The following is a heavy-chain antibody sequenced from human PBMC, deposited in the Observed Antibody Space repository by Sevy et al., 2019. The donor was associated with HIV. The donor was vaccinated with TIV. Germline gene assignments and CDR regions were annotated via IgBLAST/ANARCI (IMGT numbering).Heavy chain of an antibody. Sequence: GGCLRLSCAASGFTFSSYEMNWVRQAPGRGLEWVSYISSSTRTTYYADSVKGRFTVSRDNAKNSLFLQMNSLRAEDTAVYYCARGELGIWRQWLTWGHGTLVTVSS. CDR2: ISSSTRTT. CDR3: ARGELGIWRQWLT. J-gene: IGHJ5*01. D-gene: IGHD6-19*01. V-gene: IGHV3-48*03. CDR1: GFTFSSYE.